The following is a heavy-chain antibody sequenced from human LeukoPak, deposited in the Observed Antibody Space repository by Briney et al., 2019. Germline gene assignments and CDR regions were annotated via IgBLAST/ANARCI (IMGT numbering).Heavy chain of an antibody. V-gene: IGHV4-34*01. Sequence: SETLSLTCVVYGGSFSGYYWTWIRQPPGKGLEWIGEINDSGSSNYNPSLKSRVTMSVDTSENQISLKLSSVTAADTAMYYCARGTLYSGWSYYFDYWGQGSQVTVSS. CDR1: GGSFSGYY. CDR2: INDSGSS. J-gene: IGHJ4*02. D-gene: IGHD6-19*01. CDR3: ARGTLYSGWSYYFDY.